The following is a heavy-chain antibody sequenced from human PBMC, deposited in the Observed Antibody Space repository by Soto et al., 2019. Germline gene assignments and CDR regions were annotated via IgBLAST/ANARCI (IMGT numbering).Heavy chain of an antibody. Sequence: GGSLRLSCAASGFTFGTYSMNWVRQAPGKGLEWVSSISSGSRDIYYADSVKGRFAISRDNAKNSLYLQMNSLRVEDTAVYYCTTTTVTSDFHFWGLGXLVTVYS. CDR3: TTTTVTSDFHF. CDR2: ISSGSRDI. V-gene: IGHV3-21*01. CDR1: GFTFGTYS. D-gene: IGHD4-17*01. J-gene: IGHJ4*02.